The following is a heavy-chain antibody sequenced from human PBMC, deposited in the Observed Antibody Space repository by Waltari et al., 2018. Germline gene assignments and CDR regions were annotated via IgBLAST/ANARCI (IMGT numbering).Heavy chain of an antibody. CDR3: ATGDYFGSRTPDS. D-gene: IGHD3-10*01. J-gene: IGHJ5*01. CDR1: GGSVSSGNYY. Sequence: QVQLQESGPGLVKPSQTLSLTCTVSGGSVSSGNYYWSWVRQPAGKGLEWIGRIYTSGNTNYNPSLKSRVTRSADTSQNQISLRLSSVTAADTAIYYCATGDYFGSRTPDSWGQGTLVTVSP. CDR2: IYTSGNT. V-gene: IGHV4-61*02.